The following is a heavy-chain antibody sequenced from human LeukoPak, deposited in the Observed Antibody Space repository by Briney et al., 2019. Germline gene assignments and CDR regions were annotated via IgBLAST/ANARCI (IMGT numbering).Heavy chain of an antibody. D-gene: IGHD3-3*01. CDR1: GFTFSSYA. V-gene: IGHV3-23*01. CDR3: AKDLRASDFWSGNVDS. CDR2: ISGSGGST. Sequence: PGGSLRLSCAASGFTFSSYAMSWVRQAPGKGLEWVSAISGSGGSTYYADSVKGRFTISRDNSKNTLYLQMSSLSPEDTAVYYCAKDLRASDFWSGNVDSWGQGTLVTVSS. J-gene: IGHJ4*02.